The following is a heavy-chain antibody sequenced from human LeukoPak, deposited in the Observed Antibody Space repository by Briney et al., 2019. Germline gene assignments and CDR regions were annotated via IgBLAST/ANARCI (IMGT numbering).Heavy chain of an antibody. J-gene: IGHJ3*02. CDR1: GFTFSSYS. CDR2: ISSSII. D-gene: IGHD2-15*01. CDR3: AREYCSGGSCYSGAFDI. Sequence: PGGSLRLSCVASGFTFSSYSMNWVRQPPGKGLEWVSYISSSIITYADSVKGRFTISRDNAKNSLYLQMNSLRAEDTAVYYCAREYCSGGSCYSGAFDIWGQGTMVTVSS. V-gene: IGHV3-48*01.